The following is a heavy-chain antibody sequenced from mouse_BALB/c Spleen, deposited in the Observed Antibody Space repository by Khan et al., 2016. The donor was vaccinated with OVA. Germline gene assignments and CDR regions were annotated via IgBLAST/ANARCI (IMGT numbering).Heavy chain of an antibody. D-gene: IGHD2-10*01. CDR2: IWSDGST. J-gene: IGHJ4*01. CDR3: ARQPYYHYNIKDN. CDR1: GFSLTNYG. V-gene: IGHV2-6-1*01. Sequence: QVQLKQSGPGLVAPSQSLSITCTISGFSLTNYGVHWVRQPPGKGLEWLVVIWSDGSTTYNSALKSRLTITKDNSKSQVFLEMNSLQTDDTAMYFCARQPYYHYNIKDNWGQGTSVTVSS.